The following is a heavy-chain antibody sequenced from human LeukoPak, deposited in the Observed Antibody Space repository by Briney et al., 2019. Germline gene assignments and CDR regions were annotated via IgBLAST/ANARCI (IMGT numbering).Heavy chain of an antibody. CDR1: GFTFSSYA. CDR3: AKDQWLVFYY. CDR2: ISGSGGST. J-gene: IGHJ4*02. V-gene: IGHV3-23*01. Sequence: GGSLRPSCAASGFTFSSYAMSWVRQAPGKGLEWVSAISGSGGSTYYADSVKGRLTISRDNSKNTLYLQMNSLRAEDTAVYYCAKDQWLVFYYWGQGTLVTVSS. D-gene: IGHD6-19*01.